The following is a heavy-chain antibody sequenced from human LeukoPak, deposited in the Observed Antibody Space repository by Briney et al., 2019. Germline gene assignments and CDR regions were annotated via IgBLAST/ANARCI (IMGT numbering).Heavy chain of an antibody. CDR1: GGSISSYY. J-gene: IGHJ4*02. CDR3: ARDMYYYDSSGAYKYFEY. Sequence: PSETLSLTCTVSGGSISSYYWSWIRQPAGKGLEWIGRIYTSGSTNYNPSLKSRVTMSVDTSKNQFSLKLSSVTAADTAVYYCARDMYYYDSSGAYKYFEYWGQGTLVTVSS. D-gene: IGHD3-22*01. V-gene: IGHV4-4*07. CDR2: IYTSGST.